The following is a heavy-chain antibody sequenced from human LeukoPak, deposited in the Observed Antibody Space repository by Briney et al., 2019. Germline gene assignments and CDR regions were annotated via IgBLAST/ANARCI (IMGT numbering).Heavy chain of an antibody. J-gene: IGHJ4*02. Sequence: PGGSLRLSCAASGFTFSSYGMHWVRQAPGKGLEWVAFIRYDGSNKYYADSVKGRFTISRDNSKNTLYLQMNSLRAEDTAVYYCAKDRATQYYFDYWGQGTLVTVSS. CDR1: GFTFSSYG. V-gene: IGHV3-30*02. CDR3: AKDRATQYYFDY. D-gene: IGHD1-26*01. CDR2: IRYDGSNK.